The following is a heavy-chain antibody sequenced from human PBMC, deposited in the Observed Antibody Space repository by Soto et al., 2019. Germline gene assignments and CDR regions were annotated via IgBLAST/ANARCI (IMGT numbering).Heavy chain of an antibody. CDR3: ARRGSQQRIWFDP. J-gene: IGHJ5*02. D-gene: IGHD2-15*01. V-gene: IGHV1-2*02. CDR2: INPNSGGT. CDR1: GYTFTGYY. Sequence: GASVKVSCKASGYTFTGYYMHWVRQAPGQGLEWMGWINPNSGGTNYAQKLQGRVTMNTDTSTSTAYMELRSLRSDDTAVYYCARRGSQQRIWFDPWGQGTLVTSPQ.